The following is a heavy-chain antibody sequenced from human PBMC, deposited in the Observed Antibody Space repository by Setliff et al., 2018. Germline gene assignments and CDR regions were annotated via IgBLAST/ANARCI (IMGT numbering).Heavy chain of an antibody. CDR1: GGTFSSYA. J-gene: IGHJ4*02. CDR3: AKRGPYCSGGTCHYYFDY. Sequence: SVKVSCKASGGTFSSYAISWVRQAPGQGLEWMGGIIPILGIANYADSVKGRFTISRDNSKNTVYLEMNSLRAEDTAVYYCAKRGPYCSGGTCHYYFDYWGQGTLVTVSS. CDR2: IIPILGIA. V-gene: IGHV1-69*10. D-gene: IGHD2-15*01.